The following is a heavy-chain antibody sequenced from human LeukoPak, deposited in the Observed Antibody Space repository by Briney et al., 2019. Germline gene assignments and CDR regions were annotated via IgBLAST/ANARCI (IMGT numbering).Heavy chain of an antibody. Sequence: SETLSLTCAVYGGSFSGYYWSWIRQPPGKGLEWIGEINHSGSTNYNPSLKSRVTISVDTSKNQFSLKLSSVTAADTAVYYCARSRGIVVVPAAIDYYYYMDVWGEGTTVTVSS. CDR1: GGSFSGYY. J-gene: IGHJ6*03. CDR3: ARSRGIVVVPAAIDYYYYMDV. CDR2: INHSGST. V-gene: IGHV4-34*01. D-gene: IGHD2-2*01.